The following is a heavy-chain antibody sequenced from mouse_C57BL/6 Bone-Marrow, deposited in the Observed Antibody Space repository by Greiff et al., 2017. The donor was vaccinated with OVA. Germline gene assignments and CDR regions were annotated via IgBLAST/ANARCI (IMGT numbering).Heavy chain of an antibody. J-gene: IGHJ3*01. CDR2: ISSGSSTI. Sequence: EVQLKESGGGLVKPGGSLKLSCAASGFTFSDYGMHWVRQAPEKGLEWVAYISSGSSTIYYADTVKGRFTISRDNAKNTLFLQMTSLRSEDTAMYYCATYDYDGAWFAYWGQGTLVTVSA. D-gene: IGHD2-4*01. CDR1: GFTFSDYG. V-gene: IGHV5-17*01. CDR3: ATYDYDGAWFAY.